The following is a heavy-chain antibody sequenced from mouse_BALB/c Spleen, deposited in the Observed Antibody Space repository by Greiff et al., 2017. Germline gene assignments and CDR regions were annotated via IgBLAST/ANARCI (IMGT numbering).Heavy chain of an antibody. CDR1: GFTFSDFY. CDR2: SRNKANDYTT. V-gene: IGHV7-1*02. D-gene: IGHD2-4*01. CDR3: ARVNDYGRGAMDD. Sequence: EVKLVESGGGLVQPGGSLRLSCATSGFTFSDFYMEWVRQPPGKRLEWIAASRNKANDYTTEYSASVKGRFIVSRDTSQSILYLQMNALRAEDTAIYYCARVNDYGRGAMDDWGQGTSVTVSS. J-gene: IGHJ4*01.